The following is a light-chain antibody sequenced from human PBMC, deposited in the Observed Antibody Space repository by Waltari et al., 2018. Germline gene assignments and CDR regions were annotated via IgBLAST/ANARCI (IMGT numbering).Light chain of an antibody. Sequence: QSVLTQPPSVSAAPGQRVTISCSGSNSNIGNNYVSWYRQLPGTAPRLLIYENNERPSGIPDRFPGSKSGTSATLDITGLQAGDEADYYCGTWDSSLSGAVFGGGTHLTVL. V-gene: IGLV1-51*02. CDR1: NSNIGNNY. CDR2: ENN. J-gene: IGLJ7*01. CDR3: GTWDSSLSGAV.